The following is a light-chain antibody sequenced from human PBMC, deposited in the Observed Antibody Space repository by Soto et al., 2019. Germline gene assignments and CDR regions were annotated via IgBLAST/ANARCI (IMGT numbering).Light chain of an antibody. CDR3: LLDFSYFWA. CDR2: GAS. CDR1: QSVSSN. J-gene: IGKJ1*01. Sequence: EILMTQSPATLSVSPGERATLSCRASQSVSSNLAWYQQKRGQAPRLLIYGASTRATGIQARFSGRGSGTVFTLTISSLQPEDFATYYCLLDFSYFWAFGQGTKVDIK. V-gene: IGKV3-15*01.